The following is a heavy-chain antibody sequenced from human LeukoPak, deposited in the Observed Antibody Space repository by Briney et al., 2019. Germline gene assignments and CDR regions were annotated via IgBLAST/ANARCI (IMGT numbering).Heavy chain of an antibody. Sequence: GGSLRLSCAASGFTFSSYTMNWVRQAPGKGLEWVSSIPDNGAYSHHADSVNGRFTISRDNARNSLYLDMHNLGAEDTAVYYCVRGDSRDYWGQGTLVTVSS. CDR2: IPDNGAYS. D-gene: IGHD6-13*01. CDR3: VRGDSRDY. CDR1: GFTFSSYT. J-gene: IGHJ4*02. V-gene: IGHV3-21*01.